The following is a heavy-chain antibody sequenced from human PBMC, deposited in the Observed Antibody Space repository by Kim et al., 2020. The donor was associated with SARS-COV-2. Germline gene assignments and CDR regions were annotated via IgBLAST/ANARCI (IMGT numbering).Heavy chain of an antibody. CDR2: INHSGST. CDR3: ARRRAGGWYQAGVVDV. J-gene: IGHJ6*02. CDR1: GGSFSDYY. D-gene: IGHD6-19*01. Sequence: SETLSLTCAVYGGSFSDYYWSWIRQPPGKGLEWIGEINHSGSTNYNPSLKSRVIISVDTSKNQFSLKLSSVTAADTAVFYCARRRAGGWYQAGVVDVWGQGTTVTVSS. V-gene: IGHV4-34*01.